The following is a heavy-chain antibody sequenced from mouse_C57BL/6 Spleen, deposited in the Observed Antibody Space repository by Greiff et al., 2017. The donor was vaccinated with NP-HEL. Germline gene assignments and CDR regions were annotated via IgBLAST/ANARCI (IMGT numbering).Heavy chain of an antibody. J-gene: IGHJ2*01. CDR1: GYTFTSYW. CDR3: ARERAYYSNYAFDY. CDR2: IYPGSGST. V-gene: IGHV1-55*01. Sequence: QVQLQQPGAELVKPGASVKMSCKASGYTFTSYWITWVKQRPGQGLEWIGDIYPGSGSTNYNEKFKSKATLTVDTASSTAYMQLSSLTSEDSAVYYCARERAYYSNYAFDYWGQGTTLTVSS. D-gene: IGHD2-5*01.